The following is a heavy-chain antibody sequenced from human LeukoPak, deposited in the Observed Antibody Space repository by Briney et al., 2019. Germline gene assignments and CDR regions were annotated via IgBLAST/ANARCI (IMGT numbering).Heavy chain of an antibody. D-gene: IGHD4-17*01. CDR3: ATPWNGDYVGFDY. V-gene: IGHV3-23*01. CDR2: ISGSGGST. J-gene: IGHJ4*02. Sequence: GGSLRLYCAASGFTFSSYAMSWVRQAPGKGLEWVSAISGSGGSTYYADSVKGRFTISRDNSKNTLDLQMNSLRAEDTAVYYCATPWNGDYVGFDYWGQGTLVTVSS. CDR1: GFTFSSYA.